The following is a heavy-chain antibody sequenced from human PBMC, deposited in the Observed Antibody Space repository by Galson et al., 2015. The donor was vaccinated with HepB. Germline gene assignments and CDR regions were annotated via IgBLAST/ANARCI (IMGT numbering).Heavy chain of an antibody. CDR1: GFTFSSYG. J-gene: IGHJ5*02. D-gene: IGHD2-15*01. V-gene: IGHV3-30*18. CDR3: AKLGPPKDCSGGSCYKWFDP. CDR2: VSYDGSNK. Sequence: SLRLSCAASGFTFSSYGMHWVRQAPGKGLEWVAVVSYDGSNKYYIDSVKGRFTISRDNSKNTLYLQMNSLGAEDAAVYYCAKLGPPKDCSGGSCYKWFDPWGQGTLVTVSS.